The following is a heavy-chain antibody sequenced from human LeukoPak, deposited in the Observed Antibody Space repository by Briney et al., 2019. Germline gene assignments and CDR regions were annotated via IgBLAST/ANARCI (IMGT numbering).Heavy chain of an antibody. CDR2: ISWNSGSI. J-gene: IGHJ5*02. CDR1: GFTFDDYA. CDR3: ASVGGPSA. D-gene: IGHD2-15*01. V-gene: IGHV3-9*01. Sequence: GGSLRLSCAASGFTFDDYAMHWVRQAPGKGLEWVSGISWNSGSIGYADSVKGRFTISRDNAKNSLYLQMNSLRAEDTAVYYCASVGGPSAWGQGTLVTVSS.